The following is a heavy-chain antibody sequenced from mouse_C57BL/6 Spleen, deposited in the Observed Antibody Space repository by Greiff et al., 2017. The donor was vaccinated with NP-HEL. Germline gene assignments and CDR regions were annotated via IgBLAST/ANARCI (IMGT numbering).Heavy chain of an antibody. CDR2: ISDGGSYT. Sequence: EVQLVESGGGLVKPGGSLKLSCAASGFTFSSYAMSWVRQTPEKRLEWVATISDGGSYTYYPDNVKGRFTISRDNAKNNLYLQMSHLKSEDTAMYYCARDGIYYDYSYAMDYWGQGTSVTVSS. CDR1: GFTFSSYA. D-gene: IGHD2-4*01. J-gene: IGHJ4*01. CDR3: ARDGIYYDYSYAMDY. V-gene: IGHV5-4*01.